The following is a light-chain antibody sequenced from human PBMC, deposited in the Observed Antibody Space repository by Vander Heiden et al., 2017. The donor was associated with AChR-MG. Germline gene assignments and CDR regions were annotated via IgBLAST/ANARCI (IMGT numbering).Light chain of an antibody. CDR1: NGDVGTYDR. CDR2: EVN. V-gene: IGLV2-23*02. CDR3: FSYAGTNTGV. Sequence: QSALTQPASVSGSPGQSITISCTGANGDVGTYDRVSWYQQHPGAGPKPLIFEVNKRPSGIPNRFSGSKSGHTASLTVSGRQAEDEAVYYCFSYAGTNTGVFGGGTKLTVL. J-gene: IGLJ3*02.